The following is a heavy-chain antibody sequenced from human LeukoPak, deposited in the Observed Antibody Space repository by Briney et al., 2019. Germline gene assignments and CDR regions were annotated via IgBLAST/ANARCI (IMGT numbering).Heavy chain of an antibody. CDR1: GFTFSSYG. CDR2: ISDSGDST. CDR3: AKRGVEHVGDYHYYYYLDV. Sequence: GGSLRLSCAASGFTFSSYGMSWVRQAPGKGLEWVSAISDSGDSTYYADSVKGRFTISRDTSKNTLFLQMNSLRAEDTALYYCAKRGVEHVGDYHYYYYLDVWGKGTTVTVSS. V-gene: IGHV3-23*01. J-gene: IGHJ6*03. D-gene: IGHD1/OR15-1a*01.